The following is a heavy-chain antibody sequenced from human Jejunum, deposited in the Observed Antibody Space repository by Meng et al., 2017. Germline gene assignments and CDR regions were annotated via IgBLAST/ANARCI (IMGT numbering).Heavy chain of an antibody. CDR1: GFTFSSYR. CDR3: AKSRAAGNGFDC. D-gene: IGHD6-13*01. V-gene: IGHV3-23*01. J-gene: IGHJ4*02. CDR2: IYASDGST. Sequence: EVQLLESGGGLVQPGGSLRLSCAGSGFTFSSYRMNWVRQAPGQGLEWVSTIYASDGSTYYADSVKGRFTISRDNSKNTLYLQMNSLRAEDTAVYYCAKSRAAGNGFDCWGQGTLVTVSS.